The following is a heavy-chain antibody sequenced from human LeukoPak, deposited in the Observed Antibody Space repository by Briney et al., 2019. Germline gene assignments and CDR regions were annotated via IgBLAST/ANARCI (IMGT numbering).Heavy chain of an antibody. CDR1: GGSISSSSYY. Sequence: SETLSLTCTVSGGSISSSSYYWGWIRQPPGKGLEWIGSIYYSGSTYYNPSLKSRVTISVDTSKNQFSLKLSSVTAADTAVYYCARGNIVVDYWGQGTLVTVSS. CDR2: IYYSGST. D-gene: IGHD2-15*01. J-gene: IGHJ4*02. V-gene: IGHV4-39*01. CDR3: ARGNIVVDY.